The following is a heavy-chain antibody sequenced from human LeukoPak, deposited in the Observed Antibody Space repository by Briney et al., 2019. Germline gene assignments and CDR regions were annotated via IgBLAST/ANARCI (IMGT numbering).Heavy chain of an antibody. Sequence: PSETLSLTCVVYGGSFSGYYWSWIRQPPGKGLEWIGEVNHSGSTNYNSSLKSRLTISIDRSKNQFSLKLSSVTAADTAVYYCARGSHLDYWGQGTLVTVSS. CDR2: VNHSGST. V-gene: IGHV4-34*01. CDR3: ARGSHLDY. J-gene: IGHJ4*02. CDR1: GGSFSGYY.